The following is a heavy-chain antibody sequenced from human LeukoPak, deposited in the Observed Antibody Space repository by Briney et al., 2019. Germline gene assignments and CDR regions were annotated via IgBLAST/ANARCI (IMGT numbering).Heavy chain of an antibody. J-gene: IGHJ3*02. CDR1: GFTFSGSA. CDR3: TGAHKYSSGWYRVDAFDI. Sequence: TGGSLKLSCAASGFTFSGSAMHWVRQASGKGLVWVGRIRSKANSYATAYAASVKGRFTISRDDSKNTAYLQMNSLKTEDTAVYYCTGAHKYSSGWYRVDAFDIWGQGTMVTVSS. CDR2: IRSKANSYAT. D-gene: IGHD6-19*01. V-gene: IGHV3-73*01.